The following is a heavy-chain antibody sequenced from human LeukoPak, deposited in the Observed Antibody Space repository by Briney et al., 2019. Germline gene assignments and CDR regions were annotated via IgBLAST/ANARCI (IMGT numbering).Heavy chain of an antibody. CDR2: INPNGGET. D-gene: IGHD3-22*01. J-gene: IGHJ4*02. V-gene: IGHV1-2*02. CDR3: ARDLAYDSSGPYFDY. Sequence: ASVKVSCKASGYTFTAYYMHWVRQAPGQGLEWMGWINPNGGETNYAQKFQGRVTMTRDTSISTAYMELSRLRSDDTAVYYCARDLAYDSSGPYFDYWGQGTLVTVSS. CDR1: GYTFTAYY.